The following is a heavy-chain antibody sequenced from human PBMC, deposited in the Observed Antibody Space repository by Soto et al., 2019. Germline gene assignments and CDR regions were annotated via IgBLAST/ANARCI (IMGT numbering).Heavy chain of an antibody. CDR3: AKVQGSGSGLYYFYYYGMDV. V-gene: IGHV3-23*01. Sequence: PGGSLRLSCAASGFTFSSYALSWVHQAPGKGLQCVSTISGNGVSTYYADSVKGRFAISRDNSRNTLYLQMNSLRAEDTAVYYCAKVQGSGSGLYYFYYYGMDVWGQGTTVTVSS. CDR1: GFTFSSYA. D-gene: IGHD3-10*01. J-gene: IGHJ6*02. CDR2: ISGNGVST.